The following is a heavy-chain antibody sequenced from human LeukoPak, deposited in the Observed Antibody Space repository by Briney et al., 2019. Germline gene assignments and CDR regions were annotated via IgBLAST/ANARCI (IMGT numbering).Heavy chain of an antibody. D-gene: IGHD6-13*01. J-gene: IGHJ6*03. CDR3: ARAGYSSSWYYYYYYMDV. Sequence: SETLSLTCTVSGGSVSTGSYYWRWIRQPAGRGLEWIGHIHTSGTMNYNASLKSRVTISVDTSKNQFSLKLSSVTAADTAVYYCARAGYSSSWYYYYYYMDVWGKGTTVTVSS. V-gene: IGHV4-61*09. CDR1: GGSVSTGSYY. CDR2: IHTSGTM.